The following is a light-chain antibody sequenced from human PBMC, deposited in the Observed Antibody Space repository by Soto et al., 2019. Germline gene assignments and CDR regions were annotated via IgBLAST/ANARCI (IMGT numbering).Light chain of an antibody. CDR3: QQYGSSPPWT. CDR2: GAS. J-gene: IGKJ1*01. Sequence: EIVLTQSPGTLSLSPGARATLSCRASQSVSSSDLAWYQQKPGQAPRHLIYGASSRATGIPDRFSGSGSGTDFTLTISRLEPEDVALYYCQQYGSSPPWTLGQGTKVEIK. CDR1: QSVSSSD. V-gene: IGKV3-20*01.